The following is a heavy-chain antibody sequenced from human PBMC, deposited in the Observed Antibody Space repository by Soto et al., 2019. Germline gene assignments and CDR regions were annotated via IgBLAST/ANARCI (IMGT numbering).Heavy chain of an antibody. Sequence: SVKVSCKACGYTFGRFTINWVGQAAGQGLEWMGGIKPISDITNYAQRFQGRVTFTADASTSTVYLELSSLRSEDTAMYYCARDPSTINKLIGVWFEPWGQGTLVTVSS. D-gene: IGHD4-4*01. CDR1: GYTFGRFT. CDR2: IKPISDIT. CDR3: ARDPSTINKLIGVWFEP. J-gene: IGHJ5*02. V-gene: IGHV1-69*13.